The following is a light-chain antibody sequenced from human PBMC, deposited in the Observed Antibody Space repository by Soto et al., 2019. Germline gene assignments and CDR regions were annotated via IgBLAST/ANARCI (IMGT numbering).Light chain of an antibody. CDR1: SRGVGGYNY. V-gene: IGLV2-14*01. Sequence: QSVLAQPASVSGCPGQSIAISCPGTSRGVGGYNYVAGYQQHPGKAPKLMIYEVSNRPSGVSNRFSGSKSGNSASLTISALQAEDEADYYCSSYTAYSSVVFGTGTKVTVL. CDR2: EVS. CDR3: SSYTAYSSVV. J-gene: IGLJ1*01.